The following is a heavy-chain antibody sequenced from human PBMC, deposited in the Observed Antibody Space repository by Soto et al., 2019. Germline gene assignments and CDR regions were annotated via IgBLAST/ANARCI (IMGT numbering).Heavy chain of an antibody. CDR2: IYPSGST. CDR3: ATGRSEVVPGAMDT. CDR1: GGSFSTYY. V-gene: IGHV4-4*07. J-gene: IGHJ5*02. D-gene: IGHD2-2*01. Sequence: PSETLSLTCTVSGGSFSTYYCNWVRQSAAKGLEWIGRIYPSGSTTYNPSLKSRLTMSVDTSKNQFSLRLTSMTAADTAVYYCATGRSEVVPGAMDTCGQGTLVTVSS.